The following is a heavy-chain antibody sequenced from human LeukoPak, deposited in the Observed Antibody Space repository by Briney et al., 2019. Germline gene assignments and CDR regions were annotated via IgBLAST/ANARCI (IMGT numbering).Heavy chain of an antibody. D-gene: IGHD6-13*01. CDR3: AKDGVAAARNAFDV. CDR1: GFTFSSYA. Sequence: PGRSLRLSCAASGFTFSSYAMHWVRQAPGKGLEWVAVISYDGSSKYYADSVKGRFTISRDNSKNTLYLEMNSLRAEDTAVYYCAKDGVAAARNAFDVWGQGTMVTVSS. CDR2: ISYDGSSK. J-gene: IGHJ3*01. V-gene: IGHV3-30-3*01.